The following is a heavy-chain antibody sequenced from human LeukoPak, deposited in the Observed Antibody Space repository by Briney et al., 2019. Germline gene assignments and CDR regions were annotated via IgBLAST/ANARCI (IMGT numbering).Heavy chain of an antibody. CDR1: GFTFSSYA. CDR3: AKEVVVVITAPTEAGFDY. Sequence: GGSLRLSCAASGFTFSSYAMSWVRQAPGKGLEWVSAISGSGGSTYYADSVKGRFTISRDNSKNTLYLQMNSLRAEDTAVYYCAKEVVVVITAPTEAGFDYWGQGTLVTVSS. D-gene: IGHD3-22*01. V-gene: IGHV3-23*01. CDR2: ISGSGGST. J-gene: IGHJ4*02.